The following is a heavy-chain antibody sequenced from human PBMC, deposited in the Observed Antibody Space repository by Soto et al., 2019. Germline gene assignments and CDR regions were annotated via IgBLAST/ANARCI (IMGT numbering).Heavy chain of an antibody. J-gene: IGHJ5*02. CDR3: ARSSGSYSKWFDA. CDR1: GYTFTAYY. V-gene: IGHV1-2*02. Sequence: ASVKVSCKTSGYTFTAYYMHWLRQAPGHGLEWLGWTSPKTGGAKYSHTFQGRVSMTRNTSISTAYMELTGLSTDDTAVYYCARSSGSYSKWFDAWGQGTLVTGSS. D-gene: IGHD3-10*01. CDR2: TSPKTGGA.